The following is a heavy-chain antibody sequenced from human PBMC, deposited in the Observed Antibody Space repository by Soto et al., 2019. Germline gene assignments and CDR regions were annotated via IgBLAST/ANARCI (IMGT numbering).Heavy chain of an antibody. CDR1: GFTVSSNY. V-gene: IGHV3-53*01. Sequence: EVQLVESGGGLIQPGGSPRLSCAASGFTVSSNYMSWVRQAPGKGLEWVSVIYSGGSTYYADSVKGRFTISRDNSKNTLYLQMNSLRAEDTAVYYCARARNYYDSSGYYYWGQGTLVTVSS. D-gene: IGHD3-22*01. CDR2: IYSGGST. J-gene: IGHJ4*02. CDR3: ARARNYYDSSGYYY.